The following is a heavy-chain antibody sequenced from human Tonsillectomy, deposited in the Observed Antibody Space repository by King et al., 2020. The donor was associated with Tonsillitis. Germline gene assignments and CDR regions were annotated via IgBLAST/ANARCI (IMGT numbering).Heavy chain of an antibody. CDR2: IKSDGSST. D-gene: IGHD3-10*01. Sequence: VQLVESGGGLVQPGGYLRLSCAASGLTFSTYWMHWVRQAPGKGLVWVSRIKSDGSSTSYADSVKGRFTISRDNAKNTLYLQMNSLRVEDTAVYYCARNYYYGSGSYYGLSDAFDIWGQGTMVTVSS. J-gene: IGHJ3*02. CDR1: GLTFSTYW. CDR3: ARNYYYGSGSYYGLSDAFDI. V-gene: IGHV3-74*01.